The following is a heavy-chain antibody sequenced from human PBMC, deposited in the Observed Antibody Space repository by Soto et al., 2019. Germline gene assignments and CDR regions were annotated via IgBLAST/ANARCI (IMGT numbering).Heavy chain of an antibody. CDR1: GGSISSYY. J-gene: IGHJ6*02. CDR3: ARGGRASDYSNYVPYYYYYGMDV. D-gene: IGHD4-4*01. V-gene: IGHV4-59*01. CDR2: IYYSGST. Sequence: SETLSLTCTVSGGSISSYYWSWIRQPPGKGLEWIGYIYYSGSTNYNPSLKSRVTISVGTSKNQFSLKLSSVTAADTAVYYCARGGRASDYSNYVPYYYYYGMDVWGQGTTVTVSS.